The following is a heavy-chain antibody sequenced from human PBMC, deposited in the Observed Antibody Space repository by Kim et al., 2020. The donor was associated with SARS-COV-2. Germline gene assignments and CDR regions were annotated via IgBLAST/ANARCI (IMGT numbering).Heavy chain of an antibody. CDR1: GYTFTSYY. Sequence: ASVKVSCKASGYTFTSYYMHWVRQAPGQGLEWMGIINPSGGSTSYAQKFQGRVTMTRDTSTSTVYMELSSLRSEDTAVYYCARDRSIAARPVSFYYYYYYGMDVWGQGTTVTVSS. J-gene: IGHJ6*02. D-gene: IGHD6-6*01. CDR3: ARDRSIAARPVSFYYYYYYGMDV. V-gene: IGHV1-46*01. CDR2: INPSGGST.